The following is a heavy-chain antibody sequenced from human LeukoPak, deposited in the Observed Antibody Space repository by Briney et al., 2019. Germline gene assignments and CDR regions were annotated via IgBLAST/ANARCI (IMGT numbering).Heavy chain of an antibody. Sequence: QSGGSLRRSCAASGFTFSTYWMSWVRQAPGKGLEWVSYISSGGDSIYYTDSVKGRFTISRDNAKNSVYLQMNSLRAEDTAVYYCARDGYSSGWPVVDWGQGTLVTVSS. J-gene: IGHJ4*02. CDR2: ISSGGDSI. D-gene: IGHD6-19*01. V-gene: IGHV3-48*04. CDR3: ARDGYSSGWPVVD. CDR1: GFTFSTYW.